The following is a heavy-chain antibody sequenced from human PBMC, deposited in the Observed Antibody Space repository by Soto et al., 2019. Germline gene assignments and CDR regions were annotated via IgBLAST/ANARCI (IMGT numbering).Heavy chain of an antibody. Sequence: QVQLVQSGAEVKKPGSSVKVSCKASGGTFSNYAISWVRQAPGQGLEWMGGIIPIFGTANYAQKFQGRVTITADESTSTAYMELSSLRSEDTAVYYCARVEHYDILTGYSYGMDVWGQGTTVTVSS. CDR3: ARVEHYDILTGYSYGMDV. D-gene: IGHD3-9*01. V-gene: IGHV1-69*01. J-gene: IGHJ6*02. CDR1: GGTFSNYA. CDR2: IIPIFGTA.